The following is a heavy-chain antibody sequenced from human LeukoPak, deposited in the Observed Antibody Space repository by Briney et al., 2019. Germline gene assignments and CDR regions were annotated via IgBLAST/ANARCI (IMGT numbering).Heavy chain of an antibody. CDR2: INSDGSST. V-gene: IGHV3-74*01. CDR1: GFTFSSYW. D-gene: IGHD6-13*01. J-gene: IGHJ4*02. CDR3: ARDVGAAAFDY. Sequence: GGSLRLSCAASGFTFSSYWMHWVRQAPGTGLVWVSRINSDGSSTSYADSVKGRFTISRDNAKNTLYLQMNSLRAEDTAVYYCARDVGAAAFDYWGQGTLVTVSS.